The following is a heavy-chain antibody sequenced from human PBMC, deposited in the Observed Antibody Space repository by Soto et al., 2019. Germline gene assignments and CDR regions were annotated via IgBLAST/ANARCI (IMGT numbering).Heavy chain of an antibody. V-gene: IGHV3-23*01. D-gene: IGHD2-15*01. CDR1: GFSFSIYA. J-gene: IGHJ4*02. Sequence: EVQLLESGGGLVQPGGSLRLSCAASGFSFSIYAMSWVHQAPGKGLEWVSTITTSGGSTYYADSVKGRFTISRDNSKNTLYLQMNSLGAEDTAVYYCAKGRGGDSGYRFDYWGQGTLVTVSS. CDR3: AKGRGGDSGYRFDY. CDR2: ITTSGGST.